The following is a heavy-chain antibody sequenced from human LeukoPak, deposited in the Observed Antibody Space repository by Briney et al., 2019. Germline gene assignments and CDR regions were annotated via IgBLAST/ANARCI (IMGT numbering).Heavy chain of an antibody. Sequence: PSETLSLTCTVSGGSITSYYWNWIRQPAGKGLEWIGRIYTSGSTNYNPSLKSRVTMSVDTSKNQFSLKLTSVTAADTAVYYCAREDDVRDFWSGAYSYMDVWGKGTTVTVSS. V-gene: IGHV4-4*07. CDR1: GGSITSYY. J-gene: IGHJ6*03. CDR2: IYTSGST. CDR3: AREDDVRDFWSGAYSYMDV. D-gene: IGHD3-3*01.